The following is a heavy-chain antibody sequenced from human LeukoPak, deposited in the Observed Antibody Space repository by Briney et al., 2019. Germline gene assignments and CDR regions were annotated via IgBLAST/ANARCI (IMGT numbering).Heavy chain of an antibody. D-gene: IGHD3-10*01. CDR3: AKDREAGRISTVRGVIMRGGYFYY. CDR1: GFTFSSYA. V-gene: IGHV3-23*01. CDR2: ISGSGGST. Sequence: PGGSLRLSGPASGFTFSSYAMSWVRQAPGKGLEWVSAISGSGGSTYYADSVKGRFTISRDNSKNTLYLQMNSLRAEDTAVYYCAKDREAGRISTVRGVIMRGGYFYYWGQGTLVTVSS. J-gene: IGHJ4*02.